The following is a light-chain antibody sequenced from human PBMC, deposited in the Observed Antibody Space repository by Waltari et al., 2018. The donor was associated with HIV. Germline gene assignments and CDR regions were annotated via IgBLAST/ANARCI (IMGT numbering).Light chain of an antibody. CDR3: QQSYSTLYT. CDR1: QSISSY. V-gene: IGKV1-39*01. Sequence: DIQMTQSPSSLSASVGDRVTITCRASQSISSYLNWYQQKQGKAPKLLIYAASSLQSGVPSRFSGSGSGTYFTLTISSLQPEDFATYYCQQSYSTLYTFGQGTKLEIK. CDR2: AAS. J-gene: IGKJ2*01.